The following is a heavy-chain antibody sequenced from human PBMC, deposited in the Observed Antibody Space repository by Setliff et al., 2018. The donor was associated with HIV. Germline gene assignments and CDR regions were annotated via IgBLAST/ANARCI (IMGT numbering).Heavy chain of an antibody. V-gene: IGHV2-70*11. Sequence: ESGPTLVNPTQTLTLTCTFSGFSLSPRGMSVSWIRQPPGKALEWLARIDWDDAKYYSTSLKTRLTISKDTSKNQVVLTMTNTDPVDTATYYCARGSESLTYFDNLGPGTLVTVSS. J-gene: IGHJ4*02. D-gene: IGHD3-10*01. CDR2: IDWDDAK. CDR3: ARGSESLTYFDN. CDR1: GFSLSPRGMS.